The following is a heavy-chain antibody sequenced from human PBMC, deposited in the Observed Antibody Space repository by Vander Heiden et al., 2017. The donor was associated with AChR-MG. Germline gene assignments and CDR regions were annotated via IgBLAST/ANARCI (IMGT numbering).Heavy chain of an antibody. CDR1: GGSISSYY. CDR2: IYTSGST. Sequence: QVQLQESGPGLVKPSETLSLTCTVSGGSISSYYWSWIRQPAGKGLEWIGRIYTSGSTNYNPSLKSRVTMSVDTSKNQFSLKLSSVTAADTAVYYCARESVYYYDSSGFFYFDYWGQGTLVTVSS. V-gene: IGHV4-4*07. J-gene: IGHJ4*02. D-gene: IGHD3-22*01. CDR3: ARESVYYYDSSGFFYFDY.